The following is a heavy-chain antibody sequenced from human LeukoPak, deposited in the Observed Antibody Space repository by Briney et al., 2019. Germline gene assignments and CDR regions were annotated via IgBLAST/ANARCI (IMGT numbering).Heavy chain of an antibody. CDR3: ARLTRIMPRWLVRGTPGAFDI. V-gene: IGHV5-51*01. CDR1: GYSFTSYW. J-gene: IGHJ3*02. Sequence: GESLKISCKGSGYSFTSYWIGWVRQMPGKGLEWMGIIYPGDSDTRYSPSFQGQVTISADKSISTAYLQWSSLKASDTAMYYCARLTRIMPRWLVRGTPGAFDIWGQGTMVTVSS. CDR2: IYPGDSDT. D-gene: IGHD6-19*01.